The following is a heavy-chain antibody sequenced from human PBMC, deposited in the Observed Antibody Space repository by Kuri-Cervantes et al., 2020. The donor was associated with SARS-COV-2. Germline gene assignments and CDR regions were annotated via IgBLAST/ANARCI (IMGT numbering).Heavy chain of an antibody. CDR3: ATGFYGEYFDY. V-gene: IGHV4-61*01. D-gene: IGHD4-17*01. J-gene: IGHJ4*02. Sequence: SETLSLTCTVSGGSVSSGSYYWSWIRQPPGKGLEWIGYIYYSGSTNYNPSLKSRVTISVDTSKNQFSLKLSSVTAADTAVYYCATGFYGEYFDYWGQGTLVTVSS. CDR2: IYYSGST. CDR1: GGSVSSGSYY.